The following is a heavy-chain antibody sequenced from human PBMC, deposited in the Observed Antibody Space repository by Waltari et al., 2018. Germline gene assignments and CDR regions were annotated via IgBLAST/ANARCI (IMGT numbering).Heavy chain of an antibody. Sequence: EVQLVESGGGLVQPGGSLRLSCAASGFTFSSYWMSWVRQAPGKGLEWVANIKQGGSEKYYVDALKGRFTISRENAKNSLYRQMDRLRAEDTAVYYCARDAGGDYGEENDSWGQGTLVTVSS. CDR3: ARDAGGDYGEENDS. CDR2: IKQGGSEK. CDR1: GFTFSSYW. D-gene: IGHD4-17*01. V-gene: IGHV3-7*01. J-gene: IGHJ4*02.